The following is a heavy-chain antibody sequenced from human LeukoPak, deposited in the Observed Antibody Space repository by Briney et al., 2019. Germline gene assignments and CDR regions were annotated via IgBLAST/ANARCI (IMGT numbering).Heavy chain of an antibody. V-gene: IGHV1-18*01. D-gene: IGHD3-9*01. CDR2: ISAYNGNT. CDR1: GYTFTSYG. CDR3: ARAPYYDILTGYYPSYFDY. Sequence: GASVKVSCKASGYTFTSYGISWVRQAPGQGLEWMGWISAYNGNTNYAQKLQGRVTMTTDTSTSTAYMELRSLRSDDTAVYYCARAPYYDILTGYYPSYFDYWGQGTLVTVSS. J-gene: IGHJ4*02.